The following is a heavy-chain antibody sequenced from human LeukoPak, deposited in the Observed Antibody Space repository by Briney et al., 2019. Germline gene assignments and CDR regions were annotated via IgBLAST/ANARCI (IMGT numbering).Heavy chain of an antibody. D-gene: IGHD3-3*01. Sequence: SETLSLTCTVSGGSISSGGYYWSWIRQHPGKGLEWIGYIYYSGSTYYNPSLKSRVTISVDTSKNQFSLKLSSVTAADTAVYYCARERRGPYYDFWSGYFYVDYWSQGTLVTVSS. J-gene: IGHJ4*02. CDR1: GGSISSGGYY. CDR2: IYYSGST. CDR3: ARERRGPYYDFWSGYFYVDY. V-gene: IGHV4-31*03.